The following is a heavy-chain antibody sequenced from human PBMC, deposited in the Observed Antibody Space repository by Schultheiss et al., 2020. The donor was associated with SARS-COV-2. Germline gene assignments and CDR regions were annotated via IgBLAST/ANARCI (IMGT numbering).Heavy chain of an antibody. CDR1: GFMFGSYG. CDR3: AKDPDDCSGGSCYPYVDY. D-gene: IGHD2-15*01. J-gene: IGHJ4*02. Sequence: GGSLRLSCEASGFMFGSYGMHWVRQAPGKGLEWVSAISGSGGSTYYADSVKGRFTISRDNSKNTLYLQMNSLRAEDTAVYYCAKDPDDCSGGSCYPYVDYWGQGTLVTVSS. V-gene: IGHV3-23*01. CDR2: ISGSGGST.